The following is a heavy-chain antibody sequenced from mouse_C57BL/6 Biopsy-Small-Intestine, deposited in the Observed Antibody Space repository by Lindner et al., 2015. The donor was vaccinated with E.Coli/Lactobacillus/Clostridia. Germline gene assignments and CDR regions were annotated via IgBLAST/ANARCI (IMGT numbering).Heavy chain of an antibody. CDR2: INTYYGST. D-gene: IGHD2-3*01. J-gene: IGHJ2*01. Sequence: VQLQESGPDLVKPGASVKMSCKTSGYTFTDYYMNWVKQSHGKSLEWIGIINTYYGSTNYNQKFKGKATLTVDKSSSTAYMQLNSLTSEDSAVYYCARLYSHDGIFDYWGQGTTLTVSS. V-gene: IGHV1-19*01. CDR1: GYTFTDYY. CDR3: ARLYSHDGIFDY.